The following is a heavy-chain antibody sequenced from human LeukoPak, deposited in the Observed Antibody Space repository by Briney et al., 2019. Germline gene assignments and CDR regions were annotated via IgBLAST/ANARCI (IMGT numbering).Heavy chain of an antibody. J-gene: IGHJ5*02. Sequence: PSETLSLTCTVSGGSINNSYWTWIRQPAGKGLEWIGRIYTSGSTNYSPSLKSRVTMSVDTSKSQFSLKLSSVTAADTAVYYCARGKGTFNWFDPWGQGTLVTVSS. V-gene: IGHV4-4*07. CDR3: ARGKGTFNWFDP. CDR2: IYTSGST. CDR1: GGSINNSY.